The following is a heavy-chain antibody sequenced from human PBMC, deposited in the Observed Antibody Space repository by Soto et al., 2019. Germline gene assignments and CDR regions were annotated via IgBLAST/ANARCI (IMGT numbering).Heavy chain of an antibody. J-gene: IGHJ4*02. V-gene: IGHV3-53*01. Sequence: EVQLAESGGGLIQPGGSLRLSCAASGFAVSDTYMSWFRQAPGKGLECVSVIYDNGNTYYAESVSGRFTICRDHSKNTLFLKMNTLRPEDPAIYYCARSIGTGDTLQIGDSWGQGALVTVS. CDR3: ARSIGTGDTLQIGDS. D-gene: IGHD2-21*02. CDR2: IYDNGNT. CDR1: GFAVSDTY.